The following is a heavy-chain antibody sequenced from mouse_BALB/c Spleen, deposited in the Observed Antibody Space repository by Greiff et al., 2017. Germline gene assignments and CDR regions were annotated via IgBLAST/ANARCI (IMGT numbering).Heavy chain of an antibody. CDR2: IDLANGNT. V-gene: IGHV14-3*02. J-gene: IGHJ4*01. CDR1: GFNIKDTY. CDR3: ARTTVVATRAMDY. Sequence: EVMLVESGAELVKPGASVKLSCTASGFNIKDTYMHWVKQRPEQGLEWIGRIDLANGNTKYDPKFQGKATITADTSSNTAYLQLSSLTSEDTAVYYCARTTVVATRAMDYWGQGTSVTVSS. D-gene: IGHD1-1*01.